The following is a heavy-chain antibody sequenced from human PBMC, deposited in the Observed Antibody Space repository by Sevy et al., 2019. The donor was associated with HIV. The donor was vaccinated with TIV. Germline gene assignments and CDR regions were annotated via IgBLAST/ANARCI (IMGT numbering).Heavy chain of an antibody. CDR2: IDYSGTT. CDR1: GGSINSDSYY. V-gene: IGHV4-39*01. CDR3: ARFEYGDYVSHFEY. D-gene: IGHD2-21*02. J-gene: IGHJ4*02. Sequence: SETLSLTCTVSGGSINSDSYYWGWIRQPPGKGLEWIGNIDYSGTTYYNPSIKSRVTISVDTSKNQFSLKLSSVTAADTAVYYCARFEYGDYVSHFEYWGQGTLVTVSS.